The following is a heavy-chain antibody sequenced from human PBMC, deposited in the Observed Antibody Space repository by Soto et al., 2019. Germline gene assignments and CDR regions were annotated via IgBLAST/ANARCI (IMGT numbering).Heavy chain of an antibody. J-gene: IGHJ4*02. CDR1: GYSFTSYW. V-gene: IGHV5-51*01. Sequence: EVQLVQSGAEVKKPGESLKISCKGSGYSFTSYWIGWVRQMPGKGLEWMGIIYPGDSDTRYSPSFQGQVTISADKSIRTAYLQWSSLKASDIAMYYCAREPYYYDTSGSYVDYWGQGKLVSVSS. CDR2: IYPGDSDT. D-gene: IGHD3-22*01. CDR3: AREPYYYDTSGSYVDY.